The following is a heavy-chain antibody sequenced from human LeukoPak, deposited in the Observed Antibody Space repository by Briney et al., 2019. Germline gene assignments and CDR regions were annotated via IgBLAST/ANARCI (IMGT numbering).Heavy chain of an antibody. CDR3: AKRTRGYSYGTLDY. D-gene: IGHD5-18*01. V-gene: IGHV3-53*01. CDR1: GFTVSSNY. Sequence: PGGSLRLSCAASGFTVSSNYMSWVRQAPGKGLEWVSVIFSAGYTYYADSVKGRFTISRDNSKNTLFLQMNSLRAEDTAVYYCAKRTRGYSYGTLDYWGQGTLVTVSS. J-gene: IGHJ4*02. CDR2: IFSAGYT.